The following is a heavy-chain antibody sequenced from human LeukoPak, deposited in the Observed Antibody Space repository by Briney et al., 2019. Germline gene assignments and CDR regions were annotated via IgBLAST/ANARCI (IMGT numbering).Heavy chain of an antibody. CDR1: GDSVSSNSAT. V-gene: IGHV6-1*01. CDR2: TYHRSKWST. J-gene: IGHJ4*02. D-gene: IGHD5-24*01. Sequence: SQTLSLTCAISGDSVSSNSATWNWIRQSPSRGLEWLGRTYHRSKWSTDYAVSVKSRITINPDTSRDQFSLQLSSVTPDDTAVYYCARETPRRGETRDGYRWGQGTVVTVSS. CDR3: ARETPRRGETRDGYR.